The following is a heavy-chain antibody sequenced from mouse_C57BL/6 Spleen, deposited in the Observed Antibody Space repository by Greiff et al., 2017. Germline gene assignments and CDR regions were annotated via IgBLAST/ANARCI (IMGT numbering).Heavy chain of an antibody. CDR1: GYTFTSYG. D-gene: IGHD1-1*01. J-gene: IGHJ1*03. CDR2: IYIGNGYT. Sequence: EVKLQESGAELVRPGSSVKMSCKTSGYTFTSYGINWVKQRPGQGLEWIGYIYIGNGYTEYNEKFKGKATLTSDTSSSTAYMQLSSLASEDSAIYFCARSYYGSSGLWYFDVWGTGTTVTVSS. V-gene: IGHV1-58*01. CDR3: ARSYYGSSGLWYFDV.